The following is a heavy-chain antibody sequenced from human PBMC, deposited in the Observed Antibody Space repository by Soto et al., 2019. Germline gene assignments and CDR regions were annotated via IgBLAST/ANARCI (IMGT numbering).Heavy chain of an antibody. J-gene: IGHJ4*02. D-gene: IGHD1-26*01. CDR3: AKGGARDNSGDY. V-gene: IGHV3-23*01. Sequence: EVQLLESGGGLVQPGGSLRLSCAASGLTLSSYAMSWVRQAPGKGLEWVSSISGSGGSTYYADSLKGRFTISRDNSKNTLYLQMNSLRAEDTAAYYCAKGGARDNSGDYWGQGTLVTVSS. CDR2: ISGSGGST. CDR1: GLTLSSYA.